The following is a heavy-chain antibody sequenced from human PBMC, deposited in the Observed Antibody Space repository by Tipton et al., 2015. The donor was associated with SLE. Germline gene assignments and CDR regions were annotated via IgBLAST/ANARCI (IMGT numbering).Heavy chain of an antibody. CDR3: GMAVA. V-gene: IGHV3-64*02. CDR1: GFTFSSYA. D-gene: IGHD6-19*01. CDR2: ITTNGGST. Sequence: GSLRLSCAASGFTFSSYAMHWVRQAPGKGLEYVSAITTNGGSTYYADSVKGRFTISRDNSKNTVYLQMGSLRAEDMGVYYCGMAVAWGQGTLVTVSS. J-gene: IGHJ5*02.